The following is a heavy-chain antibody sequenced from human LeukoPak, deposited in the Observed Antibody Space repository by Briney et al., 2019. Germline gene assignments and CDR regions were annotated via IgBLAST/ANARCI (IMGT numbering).Heavy chain of an antibody. V-gene: IGHV3-73*01. CDR3: AKDSGYYGSGSYSWFDP. J-gene: IGHJ5*02. CDR2: IRTKANSYAT. CDR1: GFTFSGSV. D-gene: IGHD3-10*01. Sequence: GGSLKLSCAASGFTFSGSVMHWVRQASGKGLEWVGRIRTKANSYATAYAASVKGRFTISRDDSKNTAYLQMNSLRAEDTAVYYCAKDSGYYGSGSYSWFDPWGQGTLVTVSS.